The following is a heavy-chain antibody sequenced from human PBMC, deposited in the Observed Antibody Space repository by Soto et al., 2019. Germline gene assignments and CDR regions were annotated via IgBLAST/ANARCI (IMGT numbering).Heavy chain of an antibody. J-gene: IGHJ6*02. D-gene: IGHD2-2*01. CDR2: VSSDGNHD. CDR1: GFTFNKFG. CDR3: VKEGADFVTVPYATSGMAV. Sequence: QVHLVESGGGVVQPGGSLRLSCTASGFTFNKFGMHWVRQTPGKGLEWVAAVSSDGNHDFYADSVRGRLIISRDNAKNPLCLQLNTLNPDDTAVYYCVKEGADFVTVPYATSGMAVWGPGTTVTVSS. V-gene: IGHV3-30*18.